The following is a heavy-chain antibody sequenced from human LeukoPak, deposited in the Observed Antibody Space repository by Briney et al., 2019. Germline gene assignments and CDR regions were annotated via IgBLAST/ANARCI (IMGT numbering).Heavy chain of an antibody. J-gene: IGHJ4*02. CDR1: RFTFTNYA. V-gene: IGHV3-21*01. CDR2: ISSNSDYI. CDR3: TAPSDSRNFFDY. Sequence: GSLRLSCAASRFTFTNYAMNWVRQAPGRGLEWVSSISSNSDYIYYTDSVKGRFTISRDNAKNSLYLQMNNLRADDTAVYYCTAPSDSRNFFDYWGQGTLVTVSS.